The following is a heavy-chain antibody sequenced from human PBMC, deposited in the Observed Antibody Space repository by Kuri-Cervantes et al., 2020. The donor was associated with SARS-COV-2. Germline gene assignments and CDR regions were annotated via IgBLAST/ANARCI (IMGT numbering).Heavy chain of an antibody. CDR3: AHRRYCSSTSCYLPIGGVWFDP. Sequence: SGPTLVKPTETLTLTCTVSGFSLSNARMGVSWIRQPPGKALEWLAHIFSNDEKSYSPSLKSRLTITKDTSKNQVVLTMTNMDPVDTATYYCAHRRYCSSTSCYLPIGGVWFDPWGQGTLVTVSS. CDR2: IFSNDEK. D-gene: IGHD2-2*01. CDR1: GFSLSNARMG. J-gene: IGHJ5*02. V-gene: IGHV2-26*01.